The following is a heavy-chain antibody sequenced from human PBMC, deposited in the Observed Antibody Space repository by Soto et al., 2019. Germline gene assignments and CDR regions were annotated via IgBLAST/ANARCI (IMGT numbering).Heavy chain of an antibody. V-gene: IGHV3-30*18. CDR2: ISHDGSTK. Sequence: QVQLVESGGGVVQPGRSLRLSCAASEFTFSLYGIHWVRQAPGKGLEWLAVISHDGSTKYYADSVKGRFTVSRDNSKNSVYLQMNSLRGEDTAIYYCAKDFPSGSSRYDRFDPWGLGTSVIVS. CDR1: EFTFSLYG. CDR3: AKDFPSGSSRYDRFDP. D-gene: IGHD6-19*01. J-gene: IGHJ5*02.